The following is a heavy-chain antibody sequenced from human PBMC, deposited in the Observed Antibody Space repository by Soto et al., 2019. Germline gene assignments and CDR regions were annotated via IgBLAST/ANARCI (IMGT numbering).Heavy chain of an antibody. CDR2: IYYSGST. D-gene: IGHD6-13*01. J-gene: IGHJ5*02. Sequence: QVQLQESGPGLVKSSETLSLTCTVSGGSVSSGSYYWSWIRQPPGKGLGWIGYIYYSGSTNYNPSLKSRVTISVDTSKNQFSLKLSSVTAADTAVYYCARDLSSSWYGDWFDPWGQGTLVTVSS. CDR1: GGSVSSGSYY. CDR3: ARDLSSSWYGDWFDP. V-gene: IGHV4-61*01.